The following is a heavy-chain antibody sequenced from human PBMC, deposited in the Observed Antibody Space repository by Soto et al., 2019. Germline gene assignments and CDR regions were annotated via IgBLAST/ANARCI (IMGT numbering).Heavy chain of an antibody. J-gene: IGHJ3*02. CDR1: GYTFTGYY. Sequence: ASVKVSCKASGYTFTGYYMHWVRQAPGQGLEWMGWINPNSGGTNYAQKFQGWVTMTRDTSISTAYMELSRLRSDDTAVYYCARDRGSYDHDAFDIWGQGTMVPVSS. D-gene: IGHD1-26*01. CDR3: ARDRGSYDHDAFDI. V-gene: IGHV1-2*04. CDR2: INPNSGGT.